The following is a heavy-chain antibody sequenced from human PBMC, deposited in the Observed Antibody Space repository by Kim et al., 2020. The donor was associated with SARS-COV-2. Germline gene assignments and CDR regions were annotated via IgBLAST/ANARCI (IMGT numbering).Heavy chain of an antibody. CDR1: GFTFNSHD. CDR2: VSGSGNRE. Sequence: GGSLRLSCGASGFTFNSHDLQWVRQAPGKGPEWISGVSGSGNREFYAESVKGRFTISRDNSKNTVYLQLNILRAEDTAIYYCVRQVAGSNFDVWGQGTMV. J-gene: IGHJ3*01. CDR3: VRQVAGSNFDV. D-gene: IGHD3-10*01. V-gene: IGHV3-23*01.